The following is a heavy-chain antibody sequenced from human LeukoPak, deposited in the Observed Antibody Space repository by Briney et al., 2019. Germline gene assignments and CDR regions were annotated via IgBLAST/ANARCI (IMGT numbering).Heavy chain of an antibody. D-gene: IGHD2-15*01. V-gene: IGHV4-59*12. CDR2: IYHSGST. J-gene: IGHJ4*02. CDR3: ARADCSGGSCLLDY. Sequence: SETLSLTCTVSGGSISSYYWSWIRQPPGKGLEWIGYIYHSGSTYYNPSLKSRVTISVDRSKNQFSLKLSSVTAADTAVYYCARADCSGGSCLLDYWGQGTLVTVSS. CDR1: GGSISSYY.